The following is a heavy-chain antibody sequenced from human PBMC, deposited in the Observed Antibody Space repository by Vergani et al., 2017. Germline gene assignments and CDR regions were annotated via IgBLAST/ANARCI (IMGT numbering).Heavy chain of an antibody. J-gene: IGHJ6*03. CDR3: ARVNTETNGHLYYSYYMDV. CDR2: IDHTGRP. CDR1: GGSFTSYH. D-gene: IGHD4-11*01. V-gene: IGHV4-34*01. Sequence: QVQLQQWGGGLLKPSETLSLTCVVNGGSFTSYHWTWIRQSPGEGLEWVGDIDHTGRPDYNPSLKSRLTMSVDKSRNQFSLTLNSGTATDTAIYFCARVNTETNGHLYYSYYMDVWVQGTAVTVS.